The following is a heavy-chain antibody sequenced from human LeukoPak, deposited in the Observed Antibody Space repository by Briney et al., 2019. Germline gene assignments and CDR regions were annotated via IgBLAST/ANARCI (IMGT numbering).Heavy chain of an antibody. V-gene: IGHV3-20*04. CDR3: ARGQNRWDCSSTSCYSFDP. CDR2: INWNGGST. J-gene: IGHJ5*02. Sequence: GGSLRLSCAASGFTFDDYGMSWVRQAPGKGLEWVSGINWNGGSTGYADAVKGRFTISRDNAKNSLYLQMNSLRDEDTAVYYCARGQNRWDCSSTSCYSFDPWGQGTLVTVSS. CDR1: GFTFDDYG. D-gene: IGHD2-2*01.